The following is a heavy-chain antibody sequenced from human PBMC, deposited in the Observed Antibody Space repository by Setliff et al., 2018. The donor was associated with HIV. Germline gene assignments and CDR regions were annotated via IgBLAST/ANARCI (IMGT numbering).Heavy chain of an antibody. CDR1: GGSMNSHY. CDR3: ARVARVHPFDP. J-gene: IGHJ5*02. CDR2: IYYTGIP. Sequence: PSETLSLTCSVFGGSMNSHYWSWIRQPPGKGLEWIGLIYYTGIPTYNTSLKSRVTMSVDRSKNQFSLRLTSVTAADTAMYYCARVARVHPFDPWGQGALVTVPQ. V-gene: IGHV4-59*11.